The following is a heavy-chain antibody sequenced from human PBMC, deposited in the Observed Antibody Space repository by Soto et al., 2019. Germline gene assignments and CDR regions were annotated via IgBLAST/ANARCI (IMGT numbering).Heavy chain of an antibody. CDR1: SAPVSSTTYT. V-gene: IGHV4-39*01. Sequence: SETLSLTCTVSSAPVSSTTYTWGWIRQPPGKGLEWVASVYYGGRSYYNPSLNSRVTISVDTSKNEVSLKLTSVTAADTAVYYCARLGGYYQALDSWGQGTVVTVSS. J-gene: IGHJ4*02. CDR2: VYYGGRS. CDR3: ARLGGYYQALDS. D-gene: IGHD3-22*01.